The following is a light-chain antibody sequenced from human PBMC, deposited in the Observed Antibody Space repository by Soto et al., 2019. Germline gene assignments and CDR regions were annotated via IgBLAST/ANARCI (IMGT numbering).Light chain of an antibody. V-gene: IGKV3-20*01. CDR3: QQYGTAPIT. J-gene: IGKJ5*01. CDR2: DAS. Sequence: LTLSPGALSLSPGERATLSCRASQSVASGHLAWYQQTPGQAPRLLVSDASSRATGIPDRFSGSASGTDFTLTISRLEPEDSAMYSCQQYGTAPITFGQGTRLEIK. CDR1: QSVASGH.